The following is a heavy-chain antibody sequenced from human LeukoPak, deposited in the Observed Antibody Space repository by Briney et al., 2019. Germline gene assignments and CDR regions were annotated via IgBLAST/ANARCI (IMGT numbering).Heavy chain of an antibody. CDR2: ISSSSNYI. J-gene: IGHJ1*01. Sequence: PGGSLRLSCAASGFTFSSSTMNWVRQAPGKGLEWVSSISSSSNYIYYADSVKGRSTISRDNAKNSLYLQMNSLRAEDTAVYYCARDTGYCSSTSCPLQHWGQGTLVTVSS. CDR3: ARDTGYCSSTSCPLQH. V-gene: IGHV3-21*01. CDR1: GFTFSSST. D-gene: IGHD2-2*01.